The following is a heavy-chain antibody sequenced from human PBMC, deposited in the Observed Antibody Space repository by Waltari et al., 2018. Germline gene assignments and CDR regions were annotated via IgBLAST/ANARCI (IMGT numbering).Heavy chain of an antibody. Sequence: QLQLQESGPRLVRPSETLSLICRVSGVSITSNRHYWAWIRQSPGQGLEWIGTVCYSGTTYTSPSLKSRVSVSRDTAKNQVSLILGSVTAADMAVYYCATYIGASVGTAAFDVWGQGTMVTVSS. J-gene: IGHJ3*01. CDR1: GVSITSNRHY. V-gene: IGHV4-39*01. CDR3: ATYIGASVGTAAFDV. D-gene: IGHD5-12*01. CDR2: VCYSGTT.